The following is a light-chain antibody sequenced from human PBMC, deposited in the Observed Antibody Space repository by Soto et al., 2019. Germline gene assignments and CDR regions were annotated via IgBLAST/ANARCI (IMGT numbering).Light chain of an antibody. CDR2: GAS. V-gene: IGKV3-15*01. J-gene: IGKJ1*01. CDR3: QQYNNWPRT. Sequence: EIVMTQSPATLSVSPGERATLSCRASQIVSNNLAWYQQKPGQAPRLLIYGASTRATGIPARFSGSGSGTEFSLTISSLQSEDFAVYYCQQYNNWPRTFGQGTKVEIK. CDR1: QIVSNN.